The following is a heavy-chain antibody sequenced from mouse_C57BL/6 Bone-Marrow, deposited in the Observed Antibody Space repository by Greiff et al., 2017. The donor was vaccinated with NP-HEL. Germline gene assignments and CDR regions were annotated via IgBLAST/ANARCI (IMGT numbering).Heavy chain of an antibody. V-gene: IGHV5-16*01. J-gene: IGHJ1*03. D-gene: IGHD4-1*01. CDR2: IHYDGSST. CDR3: ARVANWDWYFDV. CDR1: GFTFSDYY. Sequence: DVQLVESEGGLVQPGSSMKLSCTASGFTFSDYYMAWVRQVPEKGLEWVANIHYDGSSTYYLDSLKSRFIISRDNANNILYLQMSSLKSEDTATYYCARVANWDWYFDVWGTGTTVTVSS.